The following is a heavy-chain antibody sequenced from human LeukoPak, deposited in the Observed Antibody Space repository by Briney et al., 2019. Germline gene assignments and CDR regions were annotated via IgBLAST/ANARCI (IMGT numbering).Heavy chain of an antibody. CDR3: AREWAVAGGGVDY. V-gene: IGHV3-30-3*01. J-gene: IGHJ4*02. CDR2: ISYDGSNK. Sequence: GGSLRLSCAASGFTFSSYAMHWVRQAPGKGLEWVAVISYDGSNKYYADSVKGRFTISRDNSKNTLYLQMNSLRAEDTAVYYCAREWAVAGGGVDYWGQGTLITVSS. CDR1: GFTFSSYA. D-gene: IGHD6-19*01.